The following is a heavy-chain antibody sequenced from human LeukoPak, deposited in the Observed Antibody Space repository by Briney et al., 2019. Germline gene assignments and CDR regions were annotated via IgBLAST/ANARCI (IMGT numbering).Heavy chain of an antibody. Sequence: GGSLRLSCAASGFTVSSNYMSWVRQAPGKGLEWVSVIYSGGSTYYADSVKGRLTISRDNSKNTLYLQMNSLRAEDTAVYYCARASSGYSYGHYFDYWGQGTLVTVSS. CDR1: GFTVSSNY. CDR3: ARASSGYSYGHYFDY. D-gene: IGHD5-18*01. J-gene: IGHJ4*02. V-gene: IGHV3-66*02. CDR2: IYSGGST.